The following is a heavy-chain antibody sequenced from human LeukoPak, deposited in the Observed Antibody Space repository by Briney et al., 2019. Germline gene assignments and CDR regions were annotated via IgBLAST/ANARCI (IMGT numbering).Heavy chain of an antibody. CDR3: ATEYYGAYNY. V-gene: IGHV3-15*01. Sequence: GGSLRFSCAASGFTFTNAWMSWVRQAPGKGLEWVGRIKSKKDGGATDYAAPVKGRFTISRDDSKDTLYLQMNSLETEDIAVYYCATEYYGAYNYWGQGTLATVSS. CDR1: GFTFTNAW. J-gene: IGHJ4*02. CDR2: IKSKKDGGAT. D-gene: IGHD2-21*01.